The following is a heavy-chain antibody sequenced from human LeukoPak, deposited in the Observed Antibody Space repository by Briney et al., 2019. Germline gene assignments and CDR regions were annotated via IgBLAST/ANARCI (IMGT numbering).Heavy chain of an antibody. J-gene: IGHJ6*03. CDR1: GGSISSYY. V-gene: IGHV4-4*07. D-gene: IGHD6-19*01. CDR3: ARGEGSGWYPAYYYYMDV. CDR2: IYTSGST. Sequence: SETLSLTCTVSGGSISSYYWSWIRQPAGKGLEWIGRIYTSGSTNYNPSLKSRVTMSVDTSKNQFSLKLSSVTAADTAVYYCARGEGSGWYPAYYYYMDVWGKGTTVTVSS.